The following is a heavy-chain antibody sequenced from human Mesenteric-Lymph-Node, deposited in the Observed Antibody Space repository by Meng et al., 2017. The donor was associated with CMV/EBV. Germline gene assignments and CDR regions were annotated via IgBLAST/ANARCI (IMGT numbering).Heavy chain of an antibody. CDR1: VYTFTGYY. D-gene: IGHD5-18*01. Sequence: ASVKVSCKASVYTFTGYYMHWVRQAPGQGLEWMGWINPNSGGTNYAQKSQGRVTMTRDTSISTAYMELSRLRSDDTAVYYCAREEYSYGLYYYGMDVWGQGTTVTVSS. CDR2: INPNSGGT. J-gene: IGHJ6*02. V-gene: IGHV1-2*02. CDR3: AREEYSYGLYYYGMDV.